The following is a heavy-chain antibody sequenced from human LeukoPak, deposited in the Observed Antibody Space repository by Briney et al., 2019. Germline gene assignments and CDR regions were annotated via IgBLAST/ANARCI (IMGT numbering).Heavy chain of an antibody. D-gene: IGHD2-2*02. J-gene: IGHJ6*02. V-gene: IGHV3-30*18. CDR1: GFTFSSYG. Sequence: GGSLRLSCAASGFTFSSYGMHWVRQAPGKGLEWVAVISYDGSNKYYADSVKGRFTISRDNSKNTLYLRMNSLRAEDTAVYYCAKDFGCSSTSCYTGYYYGMDVWGQGTTVTVSS. CDR3: AKDFGCSSTSCYTGYYYGMDV. CDR2: ISYDGSNK.